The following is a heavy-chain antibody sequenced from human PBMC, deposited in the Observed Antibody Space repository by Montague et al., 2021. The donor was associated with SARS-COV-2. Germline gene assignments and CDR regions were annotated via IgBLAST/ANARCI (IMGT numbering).Heavy chain of an antibody. V-gene: IGHV4-34*01. CDR2: IYHSGST. J-gene: IGHJ4*02. Sequence: SETLSLTCAVYGGSFSGYYWSWIRQPPGKGLEWIGEIYHSGSTNYNPSLKSRVTISVDTPKNQFSLRLSSVTAADTAVYYCAREPQVGAMDYWGQGTLVTVSS. D-gene: IGHD1-26*01. CDR1: GGSFSGYY. CDR3: AREPQVGAMDY.